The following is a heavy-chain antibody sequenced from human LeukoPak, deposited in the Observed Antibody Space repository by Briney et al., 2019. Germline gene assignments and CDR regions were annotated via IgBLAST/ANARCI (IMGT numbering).Heavy chain of an antibody. CDR1: GGSISSSSYY. CDR2: IYYSGST. V-gene: IGHV4-39*07. Sequence: SETLSLTCTVSGGSISSSSYYWGWIRQPPGKGLEWIGSIYYSGSTYYNPSLKSRVTISVDTSKNQFSLKLSSVTAADTAVYYRARDGDGYNQNYWGQGTLVTVSS. D-gene: IGHD5-24*01. CDR3: ARDGDGYNQNY. J-gene: IGHJ4*02.